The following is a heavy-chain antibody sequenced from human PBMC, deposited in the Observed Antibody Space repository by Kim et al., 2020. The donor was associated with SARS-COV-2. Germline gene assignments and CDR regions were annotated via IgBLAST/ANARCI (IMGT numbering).Heavy chain of an antibody. J-gene: IGHJ4*02. V-gene: IGHV4-59*01. CDR3: ARANWGSLDY. D-gene: IGHD7-27*01. CDR1: GGSISTYY. Sequence: SETLSLTCSVSGGSISTYYWSWIRQPPGKGLEWIGFMSNSGSSNYNASLKSRVTISIDTSKTQFSLKLSSVTAADTAIYYCARANWGSLDYWGQGTLVTV. CDR2: MSNSGSS.